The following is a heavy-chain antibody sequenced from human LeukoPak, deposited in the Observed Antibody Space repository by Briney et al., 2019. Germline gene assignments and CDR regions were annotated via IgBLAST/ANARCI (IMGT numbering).Heavy chain of an antibody. CDR2: ISSSSSTI. CDR3: AASDHCSSTSCYTDY. CDR1: GFTFSSYS. D-gene: IGHD2-2*02. V-gene: IGHV3-48*01. Sequence: GGSLRLSCAASGFTFSSYSMNWVRQAPGKGLEWVSYISSSSSTIYYADSVKGRFTISRDNAKNSLYLQMNSLRAEDTAVYYCAASDHCSSTSCYTDYWGQGTLVTVSS. J-gene: IGHJ4*02.